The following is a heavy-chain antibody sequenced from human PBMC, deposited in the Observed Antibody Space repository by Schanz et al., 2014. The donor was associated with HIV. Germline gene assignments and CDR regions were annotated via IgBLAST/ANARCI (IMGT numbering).Heavy chain of an antibody. CDR2: IIPIFATP. D-gene: IGHD3-10*01. CDR1: GGIFSYHA. J-gene: IGHJ4*02. V-gene: IGHV1-69*06. CDR3: ARDQNVISMVRGVMGGVDY. Sequence: QVPLVQSGAEVKKPGSSVTVSCTASGGIFSYHAINWVRQAPGQGLEWMGGIIPIFATPNYAQKFQGRVTMTTDTSTSTAYMELRRLRSDDTAVYYCARDQNVISMVRGVMGGVDYWGQGTLVTVSS.